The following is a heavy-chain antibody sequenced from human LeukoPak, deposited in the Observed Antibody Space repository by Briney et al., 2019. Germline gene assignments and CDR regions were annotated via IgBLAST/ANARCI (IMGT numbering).Heavy chain of an antibody. CDR2: INHSGST. J-gene: IGHJ4*02. CDR1: GGSFSGYY. CDR3: ARRSDSSGYPSENPPDY. D-gene: IGHD3-22*01. Sequence: SETLSLTCAVYGGSFSGYYWSWICQPPGKGLEGIGEINHSGSTNYNPSLKSRVTISVDTSKNQFSLKLSSVTAADTAVYYCARRSDSSGYPSENPPDYWGQGTLVTVSS. V-gene: IGHV4-34*01.